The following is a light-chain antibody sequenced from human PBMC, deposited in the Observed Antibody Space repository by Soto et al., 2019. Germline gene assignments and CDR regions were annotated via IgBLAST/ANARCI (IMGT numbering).Light chain of an antibody. CDR1: SSNIGAGYD. Sequence: QSVLTQPPSVSGAPGQRLTISCTGSSSNIGAGYDVHWYQQLPGTAPKLLIYDNNNRPSGVPDRFSGSKSGTSASLAITGLQAEDEADYYCQSYDSSLSGYVFGTGTKVTVL. J-gene: IGLJ1*01. V-gene: IGLV1-40*01. CDR3: QSYDSSLSGYV. CDR2: DNN.